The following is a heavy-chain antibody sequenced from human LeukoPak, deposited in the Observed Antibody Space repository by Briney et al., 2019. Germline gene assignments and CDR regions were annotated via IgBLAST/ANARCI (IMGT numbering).Heavy chain of an antibody. CDR2: IRYDGSHK. D-gene: IGHD3-22*01. V-gene: IGHV3-30*02. J-gene: IGHJ4*02. CDR1: GFTFSNYG. Sequence: PGESLRLSCAVSGFTFSNYGMHWVRQAPDKGLEWVAFIRYDGSHKYYADSVKGRFTISRDHSKNTLYLQMSSLRADDTAVFYCAKDSGYYKGYFDYWGQGTLVTVSS. CDR3: AKDSGYYKGYFDY.